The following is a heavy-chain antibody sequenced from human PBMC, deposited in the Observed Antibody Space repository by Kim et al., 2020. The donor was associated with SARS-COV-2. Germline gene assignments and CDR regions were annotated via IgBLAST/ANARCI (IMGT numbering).Heavy chain of an antibody. D-gene: IGHD3-10*01. V-gene: IGHV4-39*01. J-gene: IGHJ6*02. Sequence: SETLSLTCIVSGGSVSSSNNYWGWIRQPPGRGLEWIGTITYSGNTFYNPSVESRVAISADTSKNQFSLKLTAVTAADTAVYYCARRVGYGSGRYGMDVWGQGTTVAVSS. CDR1: GGSVSSSNNY. CDR3: ARRVGYGSGRYGMDV. CDR2: ITYSGNT.